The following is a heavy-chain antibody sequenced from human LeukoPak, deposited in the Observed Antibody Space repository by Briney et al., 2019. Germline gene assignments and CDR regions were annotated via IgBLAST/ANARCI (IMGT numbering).Heavy chain of an antibody. J-gene: IGHJ4*02. CDR1: GVSISSYY. Sequence: SETLSLTCTVSGVSISSYYWSWIRQPPGKGLQWIGYIYYSGSTNYNPSLKSRVTISVDRSKNQFSLKLRSVTAADTAVYYCARVTGYMIEDYFDSWGQGTLVTVSS. V-gene: IGHV4-59*01. CDR3: ARVTGYMIEDYFDS. D-gene: IGHD3-22*01. CDR2: IYYSGST.